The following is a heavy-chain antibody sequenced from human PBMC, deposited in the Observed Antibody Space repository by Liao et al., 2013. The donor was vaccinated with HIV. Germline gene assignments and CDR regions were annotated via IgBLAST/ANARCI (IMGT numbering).Heavy chain of an antibody. CDR1: GGSISSGSYY. CDR2: INTSGRT. D-gene: IGHD3-3*01. CDR3: ARVKNGYYYYYMDV. Sequence: QVQLQESGPGLVKPSQTLSLTCTVSGGSISSGSYYWSWIRQPAGKGLEWIGRINTSGRTNYNPSLKSRVTISVDTSKNQFSLKLSSVTAADTAVYYCARVKNGYYYYYMDVWGKGTTVTVSS. V-gene: IGHV4-61*02. J-gene: IGHJ6*03.